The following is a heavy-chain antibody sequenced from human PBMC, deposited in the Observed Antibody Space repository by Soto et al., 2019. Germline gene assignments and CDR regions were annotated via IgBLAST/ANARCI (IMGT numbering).Heavy chain of an antibody. D-gene: IGHD6-13*01. CDR3: AKVSEIAAAGDFDY. V-gene: IGHV3-30*18. CDR1: GFTFSSYG. CDR2: ISYDGSNK. Sequence: QVQLVESGGGVVQPGRSLRLSCAASGFTFSSYGMHWVRQAPGKGLEWVAVISYDGSNKYYADSVKGRFTISRDNSKNTLYLQMNSLRAEDTAVYYCAKVSEIAAAGDFDYWGQGTLVTVSS. J-gene: IGHJ4*02.